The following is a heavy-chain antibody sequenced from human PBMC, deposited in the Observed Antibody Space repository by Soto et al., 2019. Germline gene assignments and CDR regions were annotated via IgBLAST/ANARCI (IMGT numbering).Heavy chain of an antibody. Sequence: SVKVSCKASGGTFSSYAISWVRQAPGQGLEWMGGIIPIFGTANYAQKFQGRVTITADESTSTAYMELSSLRSEDTAVYYCARDLIVGNWFDPWGQGTLVTVSS. CDR2: IIPIFGTA. V-gene: IGHV1-69*13. J-gene: IGHJ5*02. D-gene: IGHD3-22*01. CDR3: ARDLIVGNWFDP. CDR1: GGTFSSYA.